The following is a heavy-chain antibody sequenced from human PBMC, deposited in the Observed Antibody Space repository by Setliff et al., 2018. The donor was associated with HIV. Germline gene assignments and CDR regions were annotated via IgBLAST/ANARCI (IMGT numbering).Heavy chain of an antibody. D-gene: IGHD3-10*01. CDR1: GGSITSGTYF. Sequence: TLSLTCTVSGGSITSGTYFWSWIRQPAGKGLEWIGRIYVSGSTNYNPSLKSRLTISLDTSKNQFSLRLNSVTAADTAVYYCARGGDFSGSGSLGSWGQGTLVTVS. J-gene: IGHJ5*02. CDR3: ARGGDFSGSGSLGS. V-gene: IGHV4-61*02. CDR2: IYVSGST.